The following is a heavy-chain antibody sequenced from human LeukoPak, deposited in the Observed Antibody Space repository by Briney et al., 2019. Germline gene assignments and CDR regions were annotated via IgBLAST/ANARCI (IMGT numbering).Heavy chain of an antibody. V-gene: IGHV4-31*03. J-gene: IGHJ4*02. Sequence: PSETLSLTCTVSGGSISSGGYYWSWIRQHPGKGLEWIGYTYYSGSTYYNPSLKSRVTISVDTSKNQFSLKLSSVTAADTAVYYCARSYLADLDYWGQGTLVTVSS. CDR3: ARSYLADLDY. CDR2: TYYSGST. CDR1: GGSISSGGYY. D-gene: IGHD3-10*01.